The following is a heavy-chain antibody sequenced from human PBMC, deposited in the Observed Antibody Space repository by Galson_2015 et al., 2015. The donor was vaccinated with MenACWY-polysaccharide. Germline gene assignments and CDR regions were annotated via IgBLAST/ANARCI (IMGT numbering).Heavy chain of an antibody. J-gene: IGHJ4*02. CDR1: GLTVTDTW. V-gene: IGHV3-15*01. D-gene: IGHD1-26*01. CDR2: IQDKATGGAT. Sequence: SLRLSCAASGLTVTDTWMGWFRQAPGKGPEWVGHIQDKATGGATTFAAPVNGRFSMSRDDSKNTLYLQMNSLKTEDTAIYYCVGTFLGYWGQGILVTVSS. CDR3: VGTFLGY.